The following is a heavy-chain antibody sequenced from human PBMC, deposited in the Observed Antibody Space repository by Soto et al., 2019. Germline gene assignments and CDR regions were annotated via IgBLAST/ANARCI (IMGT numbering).Heavy chain of an antibody. J-gene: IGHJ4*02. D-gene: IGHD3-3*01. CDR1: GGSFSGYY. CDR3: ARVVVITIFGVVIKNLIDY. Sequence: SETLSLTCAVYGGSFSGYYWSWIRQPPGKGLEWIGEINHSGSTNYNPSLKSRVTISVDTSKNQFSLKLSSVTAADTAVYYCARVVVITIFGVVIKNLIDYWGQGTLVTVSS. CDR2: INHSGST. V-gene: IGHV4-34*01.